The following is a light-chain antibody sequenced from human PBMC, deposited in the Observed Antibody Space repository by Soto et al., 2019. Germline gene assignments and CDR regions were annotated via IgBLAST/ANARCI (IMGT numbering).Light chain of an antibody. J-gene: IGKJ2*01. CDR1: QTISNW. V-gene: IGKV1-5*03. Sequence: DIQMTQSPSTLSASVGDGVTITCRASQTISNWLAWYQRKPGKAPDLLIYKASSLKIGVPSRFSGSGSGTEFTLTISSLQPDDFATYYCQQYNSYPYTFGQGTKLEIK. CDR3: QQYNSYPYT. CDR2: KAS.